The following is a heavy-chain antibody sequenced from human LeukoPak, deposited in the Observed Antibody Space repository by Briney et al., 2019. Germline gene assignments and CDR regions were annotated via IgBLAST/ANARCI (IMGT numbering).Heavy chain of an antibody. Sequence: GGSLRLSCAASGFTFSSYEMNWVRQAPGKGLEGVSYISSSGSTIYYADSVKGRFTISRDNAKNTLNLQMNSLRAEDTAVYYCARDLGQYYDTSDNWFDPWGQGTLVTVSS. CDR2: ISSSGSTI. CDR1: GFTFSSYE. V-gene: IGHV3-48*03. D-gene: IGHD3-22*01. CDR3: ARDLGQYYDTSDNWFDP. J-gene: IGHJ5*02.